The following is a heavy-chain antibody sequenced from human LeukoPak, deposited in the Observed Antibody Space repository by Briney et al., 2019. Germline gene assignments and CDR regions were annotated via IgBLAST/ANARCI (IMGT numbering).Heavy chain of an antibody. J-gene: IGHJ4*02. CDR3: ASSGYAEVGRFDY. CDR1: GFTFSSYS. CDR2: ISSGSSYI. Sequence: GGSLRLSCAASGFTFSSYSMNWVRQAPGKGLEWVSSISSGSSYIYYADSVKGRFTISRDNAKKSLYLQMNSLRAEDTAVYYCASSGYAEVGRFDYWGQGTLVTVSS. D-gene: IGHD3-22*01. V-gene: IGHV3-21*01.